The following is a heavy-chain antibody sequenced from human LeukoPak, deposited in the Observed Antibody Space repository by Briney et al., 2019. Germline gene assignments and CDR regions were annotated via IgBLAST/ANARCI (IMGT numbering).Heavy chain of an antibody. D-gene: IGHD3-10*01. CDR1: GFTFNTYG. Sequence: GGSLRLSCAASGFTFNTYGMSWVRQAPGKGLEWVSGISGSGGATYYADSVKGRFTISRDNSKNTLYLQMNSLRAEDTAVYYCAKAAYGSESYYDPFDYWGQGTLVTVSS. CDR2: ISGSGGAT. J-gene: IGHJ4*02. V-gene: IGHV3-23*01. CDR3: AKAAYGSESYYDPFDY.